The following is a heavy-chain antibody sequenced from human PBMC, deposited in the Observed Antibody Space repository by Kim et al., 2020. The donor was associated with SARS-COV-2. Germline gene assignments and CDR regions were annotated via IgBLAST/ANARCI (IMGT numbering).Heavy chain of an antibody. CDR3: ASGNSGNYYADY. CDR1: GYTFTNYG. J-gene: IGHJ4*02. Sequence: ASVKVSCKASGYTFTNYGFSWVRQAPGQGLEWMGWISVYNGYTNYAQNFQDRVTMTTDTSTSTATTTAYMELRSLRSDDTAVYYCASGNSGNYYADYWGQ. V-gene: IGHV1-18*04. D-gene: IGHD1-26*01. CDR2: ISVYNGYT.